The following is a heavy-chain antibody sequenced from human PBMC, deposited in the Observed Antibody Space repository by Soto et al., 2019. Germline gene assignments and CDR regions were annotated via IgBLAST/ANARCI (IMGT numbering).Heavy chain of an antibody. D-gene: IGHD6-13*01. CDR2: LNSDGSST. J-gene: IGHJ4*02. CDR1: GFTFSDYW. V-gene: IGHV3-74*01. Sequence: PGGSLRLSCAASGFTFSDYWMHWVRQVPGKGLLWVSRLNSDGSSTSYADSVKGRFTIFRDNAKNTLYLQMNSLRAEDTAVYYCTRPVYSSSWYPNWGQGTLVTVSS. CDR3: TRPVYSSSWYPN.